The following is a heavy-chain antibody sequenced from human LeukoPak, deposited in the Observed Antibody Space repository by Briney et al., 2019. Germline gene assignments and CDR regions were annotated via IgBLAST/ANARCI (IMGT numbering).Heavy chain of an antibody. CDR2: MLDTVTT. CDR3: ATIKRGNIFGYFDF. CDR1: GASMNTHY. V-gene: IGHV4-59*11. J-gene: IGHJ4*02. D-gene: IGHD5-18*01. Sequence: SETLSLTCAVSGASMNTHYWSWIRQPPGKGLEWIGYMLDTVTTKDNPSLKSRFSLSADTSKNQFSLRLTSVTAADTAVYYCATIKRGNIFGYFDFWGQGIPVTVSS.